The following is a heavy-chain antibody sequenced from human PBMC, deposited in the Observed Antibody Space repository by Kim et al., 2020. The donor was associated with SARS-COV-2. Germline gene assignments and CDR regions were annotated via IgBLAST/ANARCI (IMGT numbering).Heavy chain of an antibody. J-gene: IGHJ5*02. CDR3: ARDGYNWNSGFDP. CDR1: GFTFSSYA. V-gene: IGHV3-30*04. CDR2: ISYDGSNK. Sequence: GGSLRLSCAASGFTFSSYAMHWVRQAPGKGLEWVAVISYDGSNKYYADSVKGRFTISRDNSKNTLYLQMNSLRAEDTAVYYCARDGYNWNSGFDPWGQGTLVTVSS. D-gene: IGHD1-7*01.